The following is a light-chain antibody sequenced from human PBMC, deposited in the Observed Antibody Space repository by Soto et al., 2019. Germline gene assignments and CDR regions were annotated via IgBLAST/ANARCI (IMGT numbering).Light chain of an antibody. CDR1: QSVSRQ. CDR2: GAS. Sequence: DIVMTQSPATLSVAPGERVTFSGRASQSVSRQLAWYQHKPGQAPRLRISGASTRATGIPARFSGSGSGTEFTLTISSLQSEDCVIYYCQQYHTWPITFGGGPKVASK. V-gene: IGKV3-15*01. J-gene: IGKJ4*01. CDR3: QQYHTWPIT.